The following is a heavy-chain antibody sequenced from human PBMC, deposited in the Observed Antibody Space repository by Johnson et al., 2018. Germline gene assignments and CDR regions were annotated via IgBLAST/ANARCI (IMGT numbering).Heavy chain of an antibody. CDR1: GFTFSRYA. CDR3: AGDRLGQRWLHHYYYSDMDV. J-gene: IGHJ6*03. V-gene: IGHV3-30-3*01. CDR2: ISYDGSTK. Sequence: VQLVESGGGVFQPGRSLRLSCAASGFTFSRYAMHWVRQAPGKGLEWVAVISYDGSTKYYADSVKGRFTISRDTSRNTRYLHLNLLRAEDTAGYYCAGDRLGQRWLHHYYYSDMDVWGEGATGTGSS. D-gene: IGHD5-24*01.